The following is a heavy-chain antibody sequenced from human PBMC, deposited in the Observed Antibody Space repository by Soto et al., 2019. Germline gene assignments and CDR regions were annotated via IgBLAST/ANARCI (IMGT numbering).Heavy chain of an antibody. D-gene: IGHD1-26*01. Sequence: EVPLLESGGGLVQPGGSLRISCAASGFTFSNYVMSWVRQAPGKGLEWVSSISNSGGGTYYADSVRGRFTISRDNSKNTLYLQMHSLRAEDTAVYYCVKEDVGGYYYSGLWGRGTLVTVSS. J-gene: IGHJ4*02. CDR2: ISNSGGGT. CDR1: GFTFSNYV. CDR3: VKEDVGGYYYSGL. V-gene: IGHV3-23*01.